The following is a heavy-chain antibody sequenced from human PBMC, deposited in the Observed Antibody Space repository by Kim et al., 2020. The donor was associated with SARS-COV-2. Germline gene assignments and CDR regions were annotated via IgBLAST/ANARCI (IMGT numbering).Heavy chain of an antibody. CDR1: GGSISSFY. V-gene: IGHV4-59*01. D-gene: IGHD3-22*01. Sequence: SETLSLTCTVSGGSISSFYWSWVRQPPGKGLEWVAFLSYDGNTNYNPSLKSRVTISRDTSKNQFSLRVTSVSAADTAVYFCARTAPRRSSTAYYFYGLDVWGQGATVFVSS. CDR3: ARTAPRRSSTAYYFYGLDV. CDR2: LSYDGNT. J-gene: IGHJ6*02.